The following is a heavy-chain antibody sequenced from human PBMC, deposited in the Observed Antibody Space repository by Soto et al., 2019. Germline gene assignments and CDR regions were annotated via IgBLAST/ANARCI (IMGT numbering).Heavy chain of an antibody. J-gene: IGHJ6*02. CDR3: ARVVIDDFWSGLRLPGTLYYYGMDV. V-gene: IGHV1-24*01. D-gene: IGHD3-3*01. Sequence: ASVKVSCKVSGCTLTELSMHWVRQAPGKGLEWMGGFDPEDGETIYAQKFQGRVTMTEDTSTDTAYMELSSLRSEDTAVYYCARVVIDDFWSGLRLPGTLYYYGMDVWGQGTTVTVSS. CDR1: GCTLTELS. CDR2: FDPEDGET.